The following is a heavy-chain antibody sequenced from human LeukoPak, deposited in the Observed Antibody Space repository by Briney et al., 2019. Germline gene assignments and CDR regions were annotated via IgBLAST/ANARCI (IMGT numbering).Heavy chain of an antibody. CDR3: ARDTHYGGNSDYFDY. CDR1: GFTFSSYG. D-gene: IGHD4-23*01. V-gene: IGHV3-33*01. Sequence: GGSLRLSCAASGFTFSSYGMHWVRLAPGKGLEWVAVIWYDGSNKYYADSVKGRFTISRDNSKNTLYLQMNSLRAEDTAVYYCARDTHYGGNSDYFDYWGQGTLVTVSS. J-gene: IGHJ4*02. CDR2: IWYDGSNK.